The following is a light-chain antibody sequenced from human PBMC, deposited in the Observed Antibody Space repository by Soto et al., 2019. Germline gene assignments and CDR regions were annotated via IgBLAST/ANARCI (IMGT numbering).Light chain of an antibody. CDR3: SSYAGSNHFVFGTGTGSNSFV. J-gene: IGLJ1*01. CDR2: EVS. Sequence: SALTQPPSASGSPGQSVTISCTGTSSDVGGYNYVSWYQQHPGKAPKLLIYEVSERPSGVPARFSGSKSGNTASLTVSGLQAEDEADYYCSSYAGSNHFVFGTGTGSNSFVFGTGTKVTVL. CDR1: SSDVGGYNY. V-gene: IGLV2-8*01.